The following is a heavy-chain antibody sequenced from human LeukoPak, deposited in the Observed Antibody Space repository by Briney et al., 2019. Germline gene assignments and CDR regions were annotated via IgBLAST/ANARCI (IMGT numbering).Heavy chain of an antibody. CDR3: ASGIAAATELFDY. CDR2: INHSGST. CDR1: GGSFSGYY. Sequence: SETLSLTCAVYGGSFSGYYWSWIRQPPGKGLEWIGEINHSGSTNYNPSLKSRVTISVDTSKNQFSLKLSSVTAADTAVYYCASGIAAATELFDYWGQGTLVTVSS. J-gene: IGHJ4*02. V-gene: IGHV4-34*01. D-gene: IGHD6-13*01.